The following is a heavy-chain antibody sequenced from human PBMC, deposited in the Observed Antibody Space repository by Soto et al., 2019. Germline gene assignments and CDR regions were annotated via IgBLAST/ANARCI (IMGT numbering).Heavy chain of an antibody. CDR3: AKLTDS. V-gene: IGHV3-23*01. Sequence: GGSLRLSCAASGFPFSNYAMSWVRQAPGKGLEWVSSISGGGDGTYYADSVKGRLTISSDNSKNTLLLQIYSLRAEDTAIYYCAKLTDSWGQGIMVT. J-gene: IGHJ4*02. CDR1: GFPFSNYA. CDR2: ISGGGDGT. D-gene: IGHD3-9*01.